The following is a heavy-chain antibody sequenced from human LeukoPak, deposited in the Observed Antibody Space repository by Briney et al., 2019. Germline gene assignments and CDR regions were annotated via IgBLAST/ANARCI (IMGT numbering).Heavy chain of an antibody. CDR2: INAGSGNT. V-gene: IGHV1-3*01. D-gene: IGHD2-2*01. CDR3: ARDPAIVVVPAAIGNWFDP. CDR1: GYTFTSYA. J-gene: IGHJ5*02. Sequence: ASVKVSCEASGYTFTSYAMHWVRQAPGQRLEWMGWINAGSGNTKYSQKFQGRVTITRDTSASTAYMELSSLRSEDTAVYYCARDPAIVVVPAAIGNWFDPWGQGTLVTVSS.